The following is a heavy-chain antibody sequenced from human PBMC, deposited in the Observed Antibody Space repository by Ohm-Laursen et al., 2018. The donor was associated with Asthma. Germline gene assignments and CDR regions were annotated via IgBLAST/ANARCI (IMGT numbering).Heavy chain of an antibody. J-gene: IGHJ4*02. CDR3: AAWGSENF. CDR1: GYTFSRYS. D-gene: IGHD7-27*01. CDR2: ISTASSFI. V-gene: IGHV3-21*01. Sequence: SLRLSCSASGYTFSRYSIHWVRQIPGKELEWVASISTASSFIYYADSVRGRFTTSRDNARNSVYLQMNSLRVEDTAVYYCAAWGSENFWGQGTLVTVS.